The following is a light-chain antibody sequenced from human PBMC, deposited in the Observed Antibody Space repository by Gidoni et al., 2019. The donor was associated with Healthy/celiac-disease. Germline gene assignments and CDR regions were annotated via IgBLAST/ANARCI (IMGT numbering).Light chain of an antibody. V-gene: IGKV1-8*01. CDR1: QGISSY. Sequence: AIRMIQSPSTFSASTGGRDPLTCRASQGISSYLAWYQQKPGKAPRLLIYAASTLQSGVPSRFSGSGSGTDFTLTISCLQSEDFAAYYCQQYYSYPWTFGQGTKVEIK. CDR3: QQYYSYPWT. J-gene: IGKJ1*01. CDR2: AAS.